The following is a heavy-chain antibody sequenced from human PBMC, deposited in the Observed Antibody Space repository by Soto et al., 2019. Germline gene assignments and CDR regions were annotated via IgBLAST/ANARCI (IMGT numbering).Heavy chain of an antibody. Sequence: PSETLSLTCTVSGGSLSSYYWTWIRQSPGKGLEWIGYVYFSGNTNYNPSLKSRVTISIDTSNNQFSLRLASATETDTSFYYCGSVRPSGYVLSWGPGTLVTVSS. V-gene: IGHV4-59*08. CDR3: GSVRPSGYVLS. CDR1: GGSLSSYY. J-gene: IGHJ5*02. D-gene: IGHD6-25*01. CDR2: VYFSGNT.